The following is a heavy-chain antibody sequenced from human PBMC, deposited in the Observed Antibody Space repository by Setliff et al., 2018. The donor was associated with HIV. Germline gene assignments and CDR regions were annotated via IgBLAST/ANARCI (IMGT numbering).Heavy chain of an antibody. CDR3: VKRGIEVAGRWVPRNNWFDP. J-gene: IGHJ5*02. Sequence: PSETLSLTCAVHGGSLTGYYWSWIRQPPGKGLEWIGEILHSGGTNYNPSLKSRVTISVDTSKNQFSLKVNSVTAADTAVYYCVKRGIEVAGRWVPRNNWFDPWGQGTLVTVSS. V-gene: IGHV4-34*12. CDR1: GGSLTGYY. D-gene: IGHD6-19*01. CDR2: ILHSGGT.